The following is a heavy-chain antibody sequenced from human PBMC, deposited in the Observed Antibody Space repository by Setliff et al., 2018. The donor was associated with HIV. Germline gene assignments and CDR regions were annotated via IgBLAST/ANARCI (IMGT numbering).Heavy chain of an antibody. D-gene: IGHD6-19*01. V-gene: IGHV1-18*01. Sequence: ASVKVSCKASGGSFSSFAISWVRQAPGQGLEWMGWISGHNGNTKYVQKFQGRVTMTTDTSTSTVYMELRSLRSDDTAVYYCARVPYRSAWFSGGHDAFDVWGQGTMVTVSS. CDR2: ISGHNGNT. J-gene: IGHJ3*01. CDR1: GGSFSSFA. CDR3: ARVPYRSAWFSGGHDAFDV.